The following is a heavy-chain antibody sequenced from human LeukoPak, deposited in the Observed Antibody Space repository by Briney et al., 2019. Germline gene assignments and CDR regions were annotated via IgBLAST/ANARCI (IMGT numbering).Heavy chain of an antibody. CDR3: ARYSSSSLLDY. V-gene: IGHV3-21*01. CDR1: GFTFSSYS. CDR2: ISSSSSYI. J-gene: IGHJ4*02. Sequence: GVSLGLSCAASGFTFSSYSMDWVRPAPGKGLEWVSSISSSSSYIYYADSVKGRFTISRDNAKNSLYLQMNSLRAEDTAVYYCARYSSSSLLDYWGQGTLVTVSS. D-gene: IGHD6-6*01.